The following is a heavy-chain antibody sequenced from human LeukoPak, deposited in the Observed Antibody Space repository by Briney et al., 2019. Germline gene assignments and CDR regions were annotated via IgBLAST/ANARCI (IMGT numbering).Heavy chain of an antibody. Sequence: PSETLPLTCTVSGGSISSYYWSWIRQPPGKGLEGIGYIYYSGSTNYNPSLKSRVTISVDTSKNQFSLKLSSVTAADTAVYYCAGSSSIAARYFDYWGQGTLVTVSS. V-gene: IGHV4-59*01. CDR1: GGSISSYY. D-gene: IGHD6-6*01. CDR2: IYYSGST. CDR3: AGSSSIAARYFDY. J-gene: IGHJ4*02.